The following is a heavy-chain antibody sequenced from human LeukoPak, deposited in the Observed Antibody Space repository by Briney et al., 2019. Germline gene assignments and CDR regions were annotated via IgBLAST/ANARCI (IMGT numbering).Heavy chain of an antibody. J-gene: IGHJ4*02. D-gene: IGHD3-9*01. V-gene: IGHV1-2*02. CDR1: GYTFTGYY. CDR2: INPNSGGT. CDR3: ARHDILTGYVY. Sequence: ASVKYSCKASGYTFTGYYMHWVREAPGQGLEWMGWINPNSGGTNYAQKFQGRVTMTRDTSISTAYMELSRLRSDDTAVYYCARHDILTGYVYWGQGTLVTVSS.